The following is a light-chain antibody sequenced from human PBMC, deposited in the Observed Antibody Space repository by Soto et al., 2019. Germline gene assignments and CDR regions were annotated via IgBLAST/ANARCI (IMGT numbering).Light chain of an antibody. CDR2: GAS. J-gene: IGKJ3*01. V-gene: IGKV3-15*01. CDR3: QQYKTFLFT. Sequence: ETVMTQSPATVSFSPWERVTLSCRASQSVDINLAWYQQKPGQAPRLLIYGASTRATDMSGTFSGRGSGTEFTLTISSLQPDDFATYYCQQYKTFLFTFGPGTKVDI. CDR1: QSVDIN.